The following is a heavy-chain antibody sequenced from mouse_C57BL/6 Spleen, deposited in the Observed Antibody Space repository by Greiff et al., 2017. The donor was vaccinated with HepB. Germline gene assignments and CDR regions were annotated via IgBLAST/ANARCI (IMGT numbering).Heavy chain of an antibody. D-gene: IGHD2-4*01. CDR1: GYTFTSYW. CDR3: ARIYDDYEGFAY. J-gene: IGHJ3*01. V-gene: IGHV1-55*01. Sequence: QVQLKQPGAELVKPGASVKMSCKASGYTFTSYWITWVKQRPGQGLEWIGDIYPGSGSTNYNEKFKSKATLTVDTSSSTAYMQLSSLTSEDSAVYYCARIYDDYEGFAYWGQGTLVTVSA. CDR2: IYPGSGST.